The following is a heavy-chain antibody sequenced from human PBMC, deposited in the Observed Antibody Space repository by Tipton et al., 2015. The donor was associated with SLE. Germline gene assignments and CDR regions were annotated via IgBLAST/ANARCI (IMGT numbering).Heavy chain of an antibody. V-gene: IGHV3-30*02. D-gene: IGHD3-3*01. CDR1: GFTFSTCD. CDR3: ATQGLNQVFES. Sequence: GSLRLSCAASGFTFSTCDMYWVRQAPGKGLEWVAFIQNGGSIKYHADSVKGRFTISRDNSRNTLYLQMNSLRPEDTAVYYCATQGLNQVFESWGQGTLVTVSS. CDR2: IQNGGSIK. J-gene: IGHJ4*02.